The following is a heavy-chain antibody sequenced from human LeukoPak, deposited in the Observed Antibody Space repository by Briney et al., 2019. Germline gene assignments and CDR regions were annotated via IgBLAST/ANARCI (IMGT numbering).Heavy chain of an antibody. J-gene: IGHJ3*02. CDR1: GFTFSSYS. CDR3: ARGITMVRGRDAFDI. D-gene: IGHD3-10*01. CDR2: ISSSSSYI. V-gene: IGHV3-21*01. Sequence: GGSLRLSCAASGFTFSSYSMNWVRQAPGKGLEWVSSISSSSSYIYYADSVKGRFTISRDNAKNSLYLQMNSLRAEDTAVYYCARGITMVRGRDAFDIWGQGTMVTVSS.